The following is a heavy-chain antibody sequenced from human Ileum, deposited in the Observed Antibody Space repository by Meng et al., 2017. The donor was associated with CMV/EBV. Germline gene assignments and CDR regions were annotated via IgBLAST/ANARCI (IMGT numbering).Heavy chain of an antibody. CDR1: GYIFTNYY. D-gene: IGHD5-24*01. V-gene: IGHV1-2*02. J-gene: IGHJ3*01. CDR2: LNPDSGDT. Sequence: ASVKVSCKASGYIFTNYYIHWVRQAPGQGLEWMGWLNPDSGDTIYAQHFQGRVTMTGDTSTDTAYMELSSLRSDDTAVYFCARDRPHRGNLKKGAFDVWGHGTMVTVSS. CDR3: ARDRPHRGNLKKGAFDV.